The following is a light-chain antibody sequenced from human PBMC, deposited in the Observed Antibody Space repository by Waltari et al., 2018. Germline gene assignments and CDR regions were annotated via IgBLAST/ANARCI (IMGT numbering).Light chain of an antibody. J-gene: IGLJ2*01. CDR3: QSYDSSPGGVV. CDR2: GST. Sequence: QSVLTQPPSVSGAPGQRVTISCTGSSSTIGAGYDVHWYQQLPRTAPKLLIYGSTKRPAGVPDLLSASKSGTSASLAITVLQAEDEADYYCQSYDSSPGGVVFGGGTRLTVL. V-gene: IGLV1-40*01. CDR1: SSTIGAGYD.